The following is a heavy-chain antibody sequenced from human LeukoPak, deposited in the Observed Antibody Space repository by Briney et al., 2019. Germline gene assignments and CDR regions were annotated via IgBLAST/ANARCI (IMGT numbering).Heavy chain of an antibody. J-gene: IGHJ5*02. CDR2: INLNSGDT. CDR3: ARSYFDVLTNYYMWLAP. CDR1: GYTFTRYY. Sequence: ASVKVSCKASGYTFTRYYMHWVRQAPGQGLEWMGWINLNSGDTYYAQNFQDRVTMTGDTSISTAYLELSSLRSDDTAVFYCARSYFDVLTNYYMWLAPWGQGTLVTVSS. D-gene: IGHD3-9*01. V-gene: IGHV1-2*02.